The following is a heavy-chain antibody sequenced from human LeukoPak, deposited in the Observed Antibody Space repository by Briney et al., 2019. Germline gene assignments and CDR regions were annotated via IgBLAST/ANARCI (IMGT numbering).Heavy chain of an antibody. Sequence: PGGSLRLSCAASGFTFTSYSMNWVRQAPGKGLEWVSVLDSGGNTHYADSVKGRFTISRDSSKNTLYLQMNSLRAEDTAVYYCATRPDAAPGPFDYWGQGTLLTVSS. CDR2: LDSGGNT. CDR3: ATRPDAAPGPFDY. D-gene: IGHD2-15*01. J-gene: IGHJ4*02. CDR1: GFTFTSYS. V-gene: IGHV3-53*01.